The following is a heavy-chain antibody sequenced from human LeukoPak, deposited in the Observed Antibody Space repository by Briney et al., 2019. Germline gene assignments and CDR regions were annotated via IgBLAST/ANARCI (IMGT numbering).Heavy chain of an antibody. Sequence: GGSLRLTCAGAGFTFSTYTLKWVRQTPGKGLEWVSSISSSSTYIYYADSVEGRFTISRDNAKNSLYLQMDSLRAEDTAVYYCASVGYRDWGGTDYWGQGTLVTVSS. CDR1: GFTFSTYT. D-gene: IGHD5-12*01. V-gene: IGHV3-21*01. CDR2: ISSSSTYI. J-gene: IGHJ4*02. CDR3: ASVGYRDWGGTDY.